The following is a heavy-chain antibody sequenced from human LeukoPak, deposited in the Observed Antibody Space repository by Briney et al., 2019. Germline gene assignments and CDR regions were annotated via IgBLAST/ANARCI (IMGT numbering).Heavy chain of an antibody. CDR2: IIPIFGTA. CDR3: ARDPQPTLSYGY. V-gene: IGHV1-69*05. CDR1: GGTFSSYA. Sequence: SVKVSCKASGGTFSSYAISWVRQAPGQGLEWMGRIIPIFGTANYAQKFQGRVTITTDESTSTVYMELSSLRSEDTAVYYCARDPQPTLSYGYWGQGTLVTVSS. J-gene: IGHJ4*02. D-gene: IGHD2/OR15-2a*01.